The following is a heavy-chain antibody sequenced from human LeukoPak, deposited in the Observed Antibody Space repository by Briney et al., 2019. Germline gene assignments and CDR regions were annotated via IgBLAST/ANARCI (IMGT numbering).Heavy chain of an antibody. J-gene: IGHJ3*02. CDR1: GFTFNSYS. CDR3: ARDGRIAAGGIVDAFDI. Sequence: PGGSLRLSCAASGFTFNSYSMNWVRQAPGKGLEWVSSISSSSSYIYYADSVKGRFTVSRDNAKNSLYLQMNSLRGEDTAVYYCARDGRIAAGGIVDAFDIWGQGTMVTVSS. CDR2: ISSSSSYI. V-gene: IGHV3-21*01. D-gene: IGHD6-13*01.